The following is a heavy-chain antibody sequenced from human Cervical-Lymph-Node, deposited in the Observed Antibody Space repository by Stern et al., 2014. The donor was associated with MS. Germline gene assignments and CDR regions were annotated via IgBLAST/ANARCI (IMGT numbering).Heavy chain of an antibody. Sequence: ESGPTLVKPTQTLTLTCTFSGFSLSTSGVGVGWIRQPPGKALEWLALMYWSDDKYYSQSLKNRLTITKDTSKNQVVLTLTNMDPVDTATYYCPRALYGDYFDYWGQGSLVTVSS. CDR1: GFSLSTSGVG. CDR3: PRALYGDYFDY. D-gene: IGHD4-17*01. J-gene: IGHJ4*02. CDR2: MYWSDDK. V-gene: IGHV2-5*01.